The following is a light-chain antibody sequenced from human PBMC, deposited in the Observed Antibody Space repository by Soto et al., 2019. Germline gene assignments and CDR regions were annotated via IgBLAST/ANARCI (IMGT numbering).Light chain of an antibody. CDR1: QSISRY. CDR2: AAS. CDR3: QQYNSYWT. Sequence: DIQMTQSPSSLSASVGDRITITSRASQSISRYLNWYQHKPGKAPKLLINAASSLESGVPSRFSGSGSGTEFTLTISSLQPDDFATYYCQQYNSYWTFGQGTKVDIK. J-gene: IGKJ1*01. V-gene: IGKV1-5*01.